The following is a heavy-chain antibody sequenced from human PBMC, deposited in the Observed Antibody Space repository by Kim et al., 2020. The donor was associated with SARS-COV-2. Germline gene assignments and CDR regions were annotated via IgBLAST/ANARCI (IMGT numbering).Heavy chain of an antibody. V-gene: IGHV1-3*01. CDR3: ARALLRYFDWLSFDY. Sequence: ASVKVSCKASGYTFTSYAMHWVRQAPGQRLEWMGWINAGNGNTKYSQKFQGRVTITRDTSASTAYMELSSLRSEDTAVYYCARALLRYFDWLSFDYWGQGTLVTVSS. CDR2: INAGNGNT. CDR1: GYTFTSYA. J-gene: IGHJ4*02. D-gene: IGHD3-9*01.